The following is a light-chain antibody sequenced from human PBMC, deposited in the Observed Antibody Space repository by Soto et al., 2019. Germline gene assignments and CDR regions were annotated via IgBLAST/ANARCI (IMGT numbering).Light chain of an antibody. J-gene: IGLJ1*01. V-gene: IGLV2-14*01. Sequence: QSVLTQPASVSGSPGQSLTISCTGTSSDVGGYNYVSWYQQHPGKAPKLMIYDVSNRPSGVSNRFSGSKSGNTASLTISGLQAEDEADYYCSSYTSSSTVYVFGTGTRSPS. CDR3: SSYTSSSTVYV. CDR1: SSDVGGYNY. CDR2: DVS.